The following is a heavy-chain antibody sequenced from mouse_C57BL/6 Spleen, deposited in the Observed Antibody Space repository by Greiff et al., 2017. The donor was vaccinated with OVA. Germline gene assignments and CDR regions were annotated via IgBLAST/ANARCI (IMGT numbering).Heavy chain of an antibody. CDR3: ARSGTTVVADWYFDV. V-gene: IGHV1-54*01. CDR2: INPGSGGT. D-gene: IGHD1-1*01. CDR1: GYAFTNYL. J-gene: IGHJ1*03. Sequence: QVQLQQSGAELVRPGTSVKVSCKASGYAFTNYLIEWVKQRPGQGLEWIGVINPGSGGTNYNEKFKGKATLTAAKSSSTAYMQLSSLTSEDSAVYFCARSGTTVVADWYFDVWGTGTTVTVSS.